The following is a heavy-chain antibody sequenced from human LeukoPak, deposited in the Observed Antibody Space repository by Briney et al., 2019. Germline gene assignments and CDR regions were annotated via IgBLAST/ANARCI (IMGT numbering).Heavy chain of an antibody. Sequence: PGGSLRLSCAASGFTFRNASMSWVRQAPGKGLEWVGRIKSKTDGGTTDYAAPVKGRFTISRDDSGNTLYLQMSSLTTEDTAVYFCAHRDTAMVRIDYWGQGTLVTVSS. D-gene: IGHD5-18*01. CDR2: IKSKTDGGTT. CDR3: AHRDTAMVRIDY. J-gene: IGHJ4*02. CDR1: GFTFRNAS. V-gene: IGHV3-15*01.